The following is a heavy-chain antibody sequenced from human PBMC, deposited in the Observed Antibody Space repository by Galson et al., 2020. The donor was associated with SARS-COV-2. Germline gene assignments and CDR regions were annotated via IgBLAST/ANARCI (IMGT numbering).Heavy chain of an antibody. CDR1: GFSISSGYY. D-gene: IGHD4-4*01. V-gene: IGHV4-38-2*02. J-gene: IGHJ1*01. CDR2: IHHSGST. Sequence: SQTLSLTCTVSGFSISSGYYWAWIRQPPGKGPEWIGSIHHSGSTYYSPSLKSRVTVLVDTSKNQFFLRLKSVTAADTADYYCARESNPQDWG. CDR3: ARESNPQD.